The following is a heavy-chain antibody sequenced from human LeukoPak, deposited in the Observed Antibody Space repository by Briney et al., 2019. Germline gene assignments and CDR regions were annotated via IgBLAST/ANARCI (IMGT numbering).Heavy chain of an antibody. CDR3: ARARGTMVRGVIIPNWFDP. J-gene: IGHJ5*02. D-gene: IGHD3-10*01. CDR1: GYTFTSYT. CDR2: INAGNGNT. Sequence: ASVKVSCKASGYTFTSYTMHWVRQAPGQRLEWMGWINAGNGNTKYPQRFQGRVTITRDTSASTAYMELSSLRSEDTAVYYCARARGTMVRGVIIPNWFDPWGQGTLVTVSS. V-gene: IGHV1-3*01.